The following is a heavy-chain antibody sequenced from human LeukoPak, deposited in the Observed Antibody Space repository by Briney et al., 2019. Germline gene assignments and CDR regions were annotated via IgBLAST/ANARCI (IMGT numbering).Heavy chain of an antibody. CDR3: AKDNGGYDYETDY. V-gene: IGHV1-2*02. Sequence: ASVKVSCKTSGYTFTVYYIQWVRQAPGQGLEWMGWINPNSGGTNYAQKFQGRVTMTTDTSISTAYMELSRLRSDDTAVYYCAKDNGGYDYETDYWGQGTLVTVSS. D-gene: IGHD5-12*01. CDR1: GYTFTVYY. CDR2: INPNSGGT. J-gene: IGHJ4*02.